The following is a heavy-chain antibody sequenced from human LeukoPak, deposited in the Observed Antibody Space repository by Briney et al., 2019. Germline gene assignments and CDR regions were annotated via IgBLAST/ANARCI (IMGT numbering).Heavy chain of an antibody. CDR3: ARVIKAVAGTFHRDYYFDY. V-gene: IGHV3-30*04. D-gene: IGHD6-19*01. CDR1: GFTFSSYA. J-gene: IGHJ4*02. CDR2: ISYDGSNK. Sequence: GRSLRLSCAASGFTFSSYAMHWVRQAPGKGLEWVAVISYDGSNKYYADSVKGRFTISRDNSKNTLYLQMNSLRAEDTAVYYCARVIKAVAGTFHRDYYFDYWGQGTLVTVSS.